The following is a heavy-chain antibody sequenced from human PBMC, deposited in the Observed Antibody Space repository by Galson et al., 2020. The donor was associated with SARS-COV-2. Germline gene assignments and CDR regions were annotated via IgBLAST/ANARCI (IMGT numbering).Heavy chain of an antibody. CDR3: ARGGSLPIMAFDYYYFYMDV. J-gene: IGHJ6*03. D-gene: IGHD3-10*01. Sequence: SETLSLTCAVYGGSFSDYSWTWVRQPPGKGLEWIGEFSHSGSTNYSPSLKSRVFMSVDTSKNQFSLKLRSVTAADTAVYYCARGGSLPIMAFDYYYFYMDVWGKGTTVTVSS. V-gene: IGHV4-34*01. CDR1: GGSFSDYS. CDR2: FSHSGST.